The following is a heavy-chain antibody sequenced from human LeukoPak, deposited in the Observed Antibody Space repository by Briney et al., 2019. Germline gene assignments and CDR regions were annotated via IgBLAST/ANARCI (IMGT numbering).Heavy chain of an antibody. CDR1: GFTFSTYA. D-gene: IGHD2-2*01. CDR3: AKVVAPSTTRNLDY. J-gene: IGHJ4*02. V-gene: IGHV3-23*01. CDR2: FGSGGGT. Sequence: GGSLRLSCAASGFTFSTYAMTWVRQAPGKGLEWVSTFGSGGGTCYADSVKGRFTISRDNSKNTLYLQLNNLGAEDTALYYCAKVVAPSTTRNLDYWGQGTLVIVSS.